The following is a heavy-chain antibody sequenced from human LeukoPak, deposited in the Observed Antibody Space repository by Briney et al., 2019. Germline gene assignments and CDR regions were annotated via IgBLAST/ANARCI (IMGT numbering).Heavy chain of an antibody. CDR1: GGSISSSSDY. V-gene: IGHV4-39*07. D-gene: IGHD3-22*01. J-gene: IGHJ4*02. Sequence: PSETLSLTCTVSGGSISSSSDYWGWIRQPPGKGLEWIGSIYYSGSTYYNPALKGRVTRSVDTSKNQFSLKLSSVTAADTAVYYCARDQNYYASSRYYGFDYWGQGTLVTVSS. CDR2: IYYSGST. CDR3: ARDQNYYASSRYYGFDY.